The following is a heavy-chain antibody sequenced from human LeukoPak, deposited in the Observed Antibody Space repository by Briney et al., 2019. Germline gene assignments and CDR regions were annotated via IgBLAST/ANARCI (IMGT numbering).Heavy chain of an antibody. V-gene: IGHV3-21*01. J-gene: IGHJ4*02. D-gene: IGHD3-10*01. CDR3: ARVYYYGSGSPGY. CDR1: GFTFSSYS. CDR2: ISSSSSYM. Sequence: GGSLRLSCAASGFTFSSYSMNWVRQAPGKGLEWVSSISSSSSYMYYADSVKGRFTISRDNAKNSLYLQMNSLRAEDTAVYYCARVYYYGSGSPGYWGQGTLVTVSS.